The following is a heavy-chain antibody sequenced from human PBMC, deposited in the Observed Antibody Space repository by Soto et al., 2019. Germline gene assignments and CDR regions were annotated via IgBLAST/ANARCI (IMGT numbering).Heavy chain of an antibody. J-gene: IGHJ4*02. Sequence: SSETLSLTCTVSGGSINSGSYYWSWVRQHPGKGLEWIGYISYSGITDYNPSLRSRVSISIDTSKNQFSLKLNSVTAADTAVYYCARWGDCSGGSCYLGLDYWGQGTLVTVS. D-gene: IGHD2-15*01. CDR1: GGSINSGSYY. CDR3: ARWGDCSGGSCYLGLDY. V-gene: IGHV4-31*03. CDR2: ISYSGIT.